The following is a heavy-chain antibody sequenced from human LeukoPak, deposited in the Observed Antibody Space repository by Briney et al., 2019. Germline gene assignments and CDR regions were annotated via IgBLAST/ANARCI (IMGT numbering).Heavy chain of an antibody. V-gene: IGHV1-2*02. CDR2: INPNSGGT. D-gene: IGHD3-10*01. CDR3: ARTRGAMVRGVIITNLDY. CDR1: GYTFTGYY. Sequence: ASVKVSCKASGYTFTGYYMHWVRQAPGQGLEWMGWINPNSGGTNYAQKFQGRVTMTRDTSISTAYMELSRLRSDDTAVYYCARTRGAMVRGVIITNLDYWGQGTLVTVSS. J-gene: IGHJ4*02.